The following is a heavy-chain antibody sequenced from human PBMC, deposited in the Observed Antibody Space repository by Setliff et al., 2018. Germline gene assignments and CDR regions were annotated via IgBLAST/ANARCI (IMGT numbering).Heavy chain of an antibody. CDR3: AGTPARGTTWLSPFDY. D-gene: IGHD6-19*01. CDR2: VSASGST. CDR1: GASISDYY. Sequence: SETLSLTCTVSGASISDYYWTWIRQPAGKELEWIGRVSASGSTTYNPSLKSRVTMSVDTSRNQISLNLTSVTAADTAMYYCAGTPARGTTWLSPFDYWGQGTLVTVSS. J-gene: IGHJ4*02. V-gene: IGHV4-4*07.